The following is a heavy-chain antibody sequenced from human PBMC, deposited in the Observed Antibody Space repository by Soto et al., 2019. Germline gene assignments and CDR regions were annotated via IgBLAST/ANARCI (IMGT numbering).Heavy chain of an antibody. J-gene: IGHJ6*02. CDR3: ARASPVVTDV. CDR2: FFYIGST. V-gene: IGHV4-30-4*01. D-gene: IGHD5-18*01. CDR1: GGSISSGDYY. Sequence: SETLSLTCTVSGGSISSGDYYWSWIRQPPGKGLDWFGYFFYIGSTYYNPSLKIRFTISVDTSKNHFSLKLSFLTAADTAVYYCARASPVVTDVWGQGTTVTVSS.